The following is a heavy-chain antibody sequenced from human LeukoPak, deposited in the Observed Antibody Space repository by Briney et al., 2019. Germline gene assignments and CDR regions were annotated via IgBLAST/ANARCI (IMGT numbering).Heavy chain of an antibody. Sequence: GGSLRLSCAASGFTFSSYAMSWVRQAPGKGLEWVSAISGSGDSTYYGDSVKGRFAISRDNSKNSLYLQMTSLRAEDTAVYYCAKTRPLDSSSWSHGDYWGQGTLVTVSS. D-gene: IGHD6-13*01. CDR3: AKTRPLDSSSWSHGDY. J-gene: IGHJ4*02. CDR2: ISGSGDST. V-gene: IGHV3-23*01. CDR1: GFTFSSYA.